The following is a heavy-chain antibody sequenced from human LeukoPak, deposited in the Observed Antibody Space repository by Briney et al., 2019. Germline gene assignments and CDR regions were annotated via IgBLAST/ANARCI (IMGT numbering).Heavy chain of an antibody. CDR1: GGSISSGDYY. CDR3: ARAFDYSSSPPFFDY. V-gene: IGHV4-30-4*01. Sequence: SETLSLTCTVSGGSISSGDYYWSWIRQPPGKGLEWIGYIYYSGSTYYNPSLKSRVTISVDTSKNQFSLKLTSVTAADTAVYYCARAFDYSSSPPFFDYWGQGTLVTVSS. D-gene: IGHD6-6*01. J-gene: IGHJ4*02. CDR2: IYYSGST.